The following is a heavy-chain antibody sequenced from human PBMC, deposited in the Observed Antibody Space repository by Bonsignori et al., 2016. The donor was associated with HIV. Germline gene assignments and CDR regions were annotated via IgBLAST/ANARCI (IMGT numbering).Heavy chain of an antibody. V-gene: IGHV3-23*01. Sequence: GESLKISCAASGFTFSSYAMSWVRQAPGKGLEWVSAISGSGGSTYYADSVKGRFTISRDNSKNTLYLQMNSLRAEDTAVYYCAKDCESRGDWGPFDYWGQGTLVTVSS. CDR2: ISGSGGST. J-gene: IGHJ4*02. D-gene: IGHD2-21*02. CDR3: AKDCESRGDWGPFDY. CDR1: GFTFSSYA.